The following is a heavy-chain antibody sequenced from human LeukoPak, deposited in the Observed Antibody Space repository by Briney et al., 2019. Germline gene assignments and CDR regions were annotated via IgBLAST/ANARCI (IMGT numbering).Heavy chain of an antibody. CDR3: ARGISVGRATSYYYYYMDV. V-gene: IGHV3-48*03. CDR1: GFTFSSYE. Sequence: PGGSLRLSCAASGFTFSSYEMNWVRQAPGKGLEWVSYITSSDSTISYADSVKGRFTISRDNAKNSLYLQMNSLRAEDTAVYYCARGISVGRATSYYYYYMDVWGKGTTVTISS. J-gene: IGHJ6*03. CDR2: ITSSDSTI.